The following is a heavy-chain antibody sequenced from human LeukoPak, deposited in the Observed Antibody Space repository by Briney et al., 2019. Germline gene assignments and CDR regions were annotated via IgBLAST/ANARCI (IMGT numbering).Heavy chain of an antibody. CDR1: RFTFSSYA. J-gene: IGHJ4*02. Sequence: GGSLRLSCAASRFTFSSYAMSWVRQAPGKGLEWVSAISGSGGSTYYADSVKGRFTISRDNSKNTLYLQMNSLRAEDTAVYYCAMGRSNYVNDYWGQGTLVTVSS. V-gene: IGHV3-23*01. D-gene: IGHD4-11*01. CDR3: AMGRSNYVNDY. CDR2: ISGSGGST.